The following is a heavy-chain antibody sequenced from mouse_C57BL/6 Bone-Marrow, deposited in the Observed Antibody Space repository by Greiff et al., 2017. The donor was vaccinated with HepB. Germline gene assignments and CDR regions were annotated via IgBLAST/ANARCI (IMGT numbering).Heavy chain of an antibody. CDR1: GYTFTSYW. D-gene: IGHD1-1*01. Sequence: QVQLQQPGAELVKPGASVKLSCKASGYTFTSYWMQWVKQRPGQGLEWIGEIDPSDSYTNYNQKFKGKATLTVDTSSSKAYIQLSSLTSEDSAVYYCARFWVYYYGSSYFDYWGQGTTLTVSS. V-gene: IGHV1-50*01. J-gene: IGHJ2*01. CDR3: ARFWVYYYGSSYFDY. CDR2: IDPSDSYT.